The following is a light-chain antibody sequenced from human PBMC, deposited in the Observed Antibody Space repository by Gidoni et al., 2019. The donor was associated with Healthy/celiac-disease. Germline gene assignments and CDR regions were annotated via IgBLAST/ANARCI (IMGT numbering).Light chain of an antibody. V-gene: IGKV3-20*01. J-gene: IGKJ3*01. Sequence: EIVLTQSPGTLSLSPGERATLSCRASQSVSSSYLAWYQQKPGQAPRLLIYGASSRATGIPDRFSGSGSGTDFTLTSSRLEPEDFAVYYCQQYGSSFGPGTKVEIK. CDR3: QQYGSS. CDR1: QSVSSSY. CDR2: GAS.